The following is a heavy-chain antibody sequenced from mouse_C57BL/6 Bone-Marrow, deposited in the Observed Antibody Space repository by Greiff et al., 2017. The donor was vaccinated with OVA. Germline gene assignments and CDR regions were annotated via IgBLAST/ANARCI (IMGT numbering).Heavy chain of an antibody. D-gene: IGHD1-1*02. CDR2: IRHKANGYTT. V-gene: IGHV7-3*01. CDR1: GFTFTDYY. J-gene: IGHJ3*01. CDR3: ARYDYYSFAY. Sequence: EVKLMESGGGLVQPGGSLSLSCAASGFTFTDYYMSWVRQPPGKALEWLGFIRHKANGYTTEYSASVKGRFTISRDNSQSILYLQMNALRAEDSATYYCARYDYYSFAYWGQGTLVTVSA.